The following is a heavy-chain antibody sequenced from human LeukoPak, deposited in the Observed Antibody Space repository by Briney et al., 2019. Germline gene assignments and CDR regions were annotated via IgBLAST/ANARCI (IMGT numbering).Heavy chain of an antibody. Sequence: PSETLSLTCTVSGGSISSGDYYWSWIRQPPGKGLEWIGYIYYSGSTYYNPSLKSRVTISVDTSKNQFSLKLSSVTAADTAVYYCARHEGLWPFDYWGQGTLVTVSS. V-gene: IGHV4-30-4*01. D-gene: IGHD3-3*01. CDR3: ARHEGLWPFDY. CDR1: GGSISSGDYY. CDR2: IYYSGST. J-gene: IGHJ4*02.